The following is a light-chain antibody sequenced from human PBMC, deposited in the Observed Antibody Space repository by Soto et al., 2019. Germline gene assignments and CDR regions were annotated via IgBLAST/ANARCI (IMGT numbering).Light chain of an antibody. CDR3: QQRSNWPVT. CDR1: QSVSRY. V-gene: IGKV3-11*01. Sequence: EIVLTQSPATLSLSPGERATLSCRASQSVSRYLAWYQQKPGQAPRLLIYDASNRGTGIPARFSGSGSGTDFTLTISSLEPEDFAVYYCQQRSNWPVTFGPGTKVDMK. CDR2: DAS. J-gene: IGKJ3*01.